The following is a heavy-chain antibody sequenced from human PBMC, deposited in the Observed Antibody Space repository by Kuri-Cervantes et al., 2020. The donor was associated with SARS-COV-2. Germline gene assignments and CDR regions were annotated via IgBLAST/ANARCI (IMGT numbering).Heavy chain of an antibody. V-gene: IGHV4-38-2*01. Sequence: SETLSLTCAVSGYSISSGYYWGWVRQPPGKGLEWIGSIYHSGSTYYNPSLMSRVTISVDTSKNQFSLKLSSVTAAGAAGDYCAGGGGEEGSDYDILTGYLGAAYYYYYMDVWGKGTTVTVSS. CDR2: IYHSGST. J-gene: IGHJ6*03. CDR1: GYSISSGYY. CDR3: AGGGGEEGSDYDILTGYLGAAYYYYYMDV. D-gene: IGHD3-9*01.